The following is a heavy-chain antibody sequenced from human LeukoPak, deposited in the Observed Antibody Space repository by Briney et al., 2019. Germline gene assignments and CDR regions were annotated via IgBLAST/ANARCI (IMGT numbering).Heavy chain of an antibody. CDR1: GFTFSSYA. Sequence: GGSLRLSCAASGFTFSSYAMHWVRQAPGKWLEWVAVISYDGSNKYYADSVKGRFTISRDNSKNTLYLQMNSLRAEDTAVYYCARDGDCSGGSCYYDSSGYYPGYWGQGTLVTVSS. CDR2: ISYDGSNK. D-gene: IGHD2-15*01. CDR3: ARDGDCSGGSCYYDSSGYYPGY. V-gene: IGHV3-30*01. J-gene: IGHJ4*02.